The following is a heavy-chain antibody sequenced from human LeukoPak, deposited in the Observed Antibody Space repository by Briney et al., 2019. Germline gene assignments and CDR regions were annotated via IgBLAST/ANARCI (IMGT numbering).Heavy chain of an antibody. CDR1: GGSISSSSYY. D-gene: IGHD6-13*01. CDR3: AKHGRAIAASGAKDYFDY. CDR2: IYYSGST. Sequence: SETLSLTCTVSGGSISSSSYYWGWIRQPPGKGLEWIGSIYYSGSTYYNPSLKSRVTISVDTSKNQFSLKLSSVTAADTAVYYCAKHGRAIAASGAKDYFDYWGQGTLVTVSS. J-gene: IGHJ4*02. V-gene: IGHV4-39*01.